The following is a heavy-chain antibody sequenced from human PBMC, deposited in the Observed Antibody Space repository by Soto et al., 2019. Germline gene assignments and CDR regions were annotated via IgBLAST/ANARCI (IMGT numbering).Heavy chain of an antibody. CDR1: GFTFSSYA. Sequence: GGSLRLSCAASGFTFSSYAMSWVRQAPGKGLEWVSAISGSGGSTYYADSVKGRFTISRDNSKNTLYLQMNSLRAEDTAVYYCAKDREAAAGIRYYYGMDVWGQGTMVTVSS. V-gene: IGHV3-23*01. D-gene: IGHD6-13*01. CDR2: ISGSGGST. CDR3: AKDREAAAGIRYYYGMDV. J-gene: IGHJ6*02.